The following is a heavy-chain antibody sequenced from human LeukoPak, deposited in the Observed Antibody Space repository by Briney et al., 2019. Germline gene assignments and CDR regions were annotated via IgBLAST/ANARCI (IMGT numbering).Heavy chain of an antibody. Sequence: PSETLSLTCAIYGGSFSHYYWSWIRQPPGKGLEWVGEIHPSGSTSFNPSLESRVSISKDTSKNQFSLKLTSVTAADTAVYYCSRGSGESKTGDYWGQGTLVTVSS. V-gene: IGHV4-34*01. CDR3: SRGSGESKTGDY. J-gene: IGHJ4*02. CDR2: IHPSGST. D-gene: IGHD6-25*01. CDR1: GGSFSHYY.